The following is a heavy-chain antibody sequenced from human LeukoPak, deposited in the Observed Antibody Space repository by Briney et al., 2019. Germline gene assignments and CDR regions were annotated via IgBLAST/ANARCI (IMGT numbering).Heavy chain of an antibody. V-gene: IGHV4-59*01. Sequence: SETLSLTCTVSGVSISSYYWSWIRQPPGKGLEWIGNIYYSGSTNYNPSLKSRVTISVDTSKNRFSLKLSSVTAADTAVYYCARSLGGFQHWGQGTLVTVSS. D-gene: IGHD2-15*01. J-gene: IGHJ1*01. CDR2: IYYSGST. CDR1: GVSISSYY. CDR3: ARSLGGFQH.